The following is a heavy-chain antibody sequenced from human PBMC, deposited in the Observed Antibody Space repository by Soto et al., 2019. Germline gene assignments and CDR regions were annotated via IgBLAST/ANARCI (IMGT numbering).Heavy chain of an antibody. CDR3: ARALSRHARVVAATQYYYGMDV. V-gene: IGHV4-59*01. D-gene: IGHD2-15*01. CDR2: IYYSGST. J-gene: IGHJ6*02. CDR1: GGSISSYY. Sequence: SETLSLTCTVSGGSISSYYWSWIRQPPGKGLEWIGYIYYSGSTNYNPSLKSRVTISVDTSKNQFSLKLSSVTAADTAVYYCARALSRHARVVAATQYYYGMDVWGQGTTVTVSS.